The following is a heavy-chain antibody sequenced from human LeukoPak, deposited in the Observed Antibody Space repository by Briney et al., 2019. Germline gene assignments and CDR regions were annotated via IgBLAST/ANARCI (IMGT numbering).Heavy chain of an antibody. V-gene: IGHV4-38-2*01. CDR1: GYSISSGYY. J-gene: IGHJ4*02. CDR3: ARLQASPYSFDY. Sequence: PSETLSLTCAVSGYSISSGYYWGWIRQPPGKGLEWIGSIYHSGSTYYNPSLKSRVTISVDTSKNQFSLKLSSVTAADTAVYYCARLQASPYSFDYWGQGTLVTVSS. CDR2: IYHSGST.